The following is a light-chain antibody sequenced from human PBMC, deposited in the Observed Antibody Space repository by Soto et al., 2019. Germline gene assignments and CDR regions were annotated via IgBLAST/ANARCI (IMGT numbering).Light chain of an antibody. CDR2: QDS. J-gene: IGLJ2*01. CDR1: KLGDKY. CDR3: ASWDDRLGAVI. Sequence: SYELTQPPSVSVSPGQTASITCSGDKLGDKYACWYQQKPGQSPVLVIYQDSKRPSGIPERFSGSKFGTAASLAISGLRSEDEAVYYCASWDDRLGAVIFGGGTKLTVL. V-gene: IGLV3-1*01.